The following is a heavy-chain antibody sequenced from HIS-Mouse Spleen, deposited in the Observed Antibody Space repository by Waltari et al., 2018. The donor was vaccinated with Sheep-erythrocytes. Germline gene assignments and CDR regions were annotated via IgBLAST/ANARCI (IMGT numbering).Heavy chain of an antibody. J-gene: IGHJ5*02. D-gene: IGHD6-13*01. CDR2: SNLNSGNR. Sequence: QVQLVQSGAEVKKPGASVKVSCKASGYTFTSYDINWVRQATGQGLEWMGWSNLNSGNRGCAPKFQGGVTRTRNTSISAAYMELSSLSSEDTAVYYCARGIAAAGTDWFDPWGQGTLVTVSS. V-gene: IGHV1-8*01. CDR1: GYTFTSYD. CDR3: ARGIAAAGTDWFDP.